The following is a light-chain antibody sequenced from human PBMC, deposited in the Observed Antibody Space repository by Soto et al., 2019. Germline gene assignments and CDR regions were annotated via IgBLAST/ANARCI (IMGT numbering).Light chain of an antibody. V-gene: IGKV3-20*01. CDR2: GAF. J-gene: IGKJ4*01. CDR3: RQYGRSLGFA. CDR1: QSVSSNF. Sequence: EIVLTQSPGTLSLSPGERATLSCRASQSVSSNFLAWYQEKPGQAPRLLIYGAFNRATGVPDRFSGSGSGTDFTLTITRLENEDFGVYYCRQYGRSLGFAFGGGTKVEIK.